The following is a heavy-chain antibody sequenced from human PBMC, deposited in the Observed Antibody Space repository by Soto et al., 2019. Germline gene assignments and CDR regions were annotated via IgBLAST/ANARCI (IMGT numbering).Heavy chain of an antibody. Sequence: SGGSLRLSCAASGFTFSSYAMSWVRQAPGKGLEWVSAISGSGGSTYYADSVKGRFTISRDNSKNTLYLQMNSLRAEDTAVYYCAKDRRRFSRNNLLYDAFDICGQGTMVTVSS. CDR1: GFTFSSYA. CDR2: ISGSGGST. CDR3: AKDRRRFSRNNLLYDAFDI. J-gene: IGHJ3*02. D-gene: IGHD3-3*01. V-gene: IGHV3-23*01.